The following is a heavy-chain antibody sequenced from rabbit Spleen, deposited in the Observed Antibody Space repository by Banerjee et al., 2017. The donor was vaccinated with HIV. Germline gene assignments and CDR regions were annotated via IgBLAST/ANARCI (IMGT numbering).Heavy chain of an antibody. D-gene: IGHD2-1*01. CDR3: ARDSTAGDGWAFNL. V-gene: IGHV1S40*01. Sequence: QSLEESGGGLVKPEGSLTLTCKASGVSLNDKDVMCWVRQAPGKGLEWIACINVVTGKSVYASWAKGRFTMSRPSSTTVTLQMTSLTAADTATYFCARDSTAGDGWAFNLWGQGTLVTVS. J-gene: IGHJ4*01. CDR1: GVSLNDKDV. CDR2: INVVTGKS.